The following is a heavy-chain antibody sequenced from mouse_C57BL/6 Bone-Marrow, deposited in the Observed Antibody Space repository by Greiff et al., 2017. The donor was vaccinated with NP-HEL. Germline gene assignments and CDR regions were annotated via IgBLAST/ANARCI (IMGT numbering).Heavy chain of an antibody. CDR3: TRIGIPYGGYYAMDY. CDR2: IYPGNSDT. CDR1: GYTFTSYW. Sequence: VQLKQSGTVLARPGASVKMSCKTSGYTFTSYWMHWVKQRPGQGLEWIGAIYPGNSDTSYNQKFKGKAKLTAVTSASTAYMELSSLTNEDSAVYYCTRIGIPYGGYYAMDYWGQGTSVTVSS. D-gene: IGHD1-1*02. J-gene: IGHJ4*01. V-gene: IGHV1-5*01.